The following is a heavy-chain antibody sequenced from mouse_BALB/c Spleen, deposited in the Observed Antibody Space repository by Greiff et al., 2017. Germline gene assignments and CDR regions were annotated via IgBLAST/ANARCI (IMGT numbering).Heavy chain of an antibody. CDR1: GYTFTNYW. Sequence: QVQLQQSGAELVRPGTSVKISCKASGYTFTNYWLGWVKQSPGHGLEWIGDIYPGGGYTNYTQKFKGKATLTADTSSSTAYIQLSGLTSEDSAVYFWAGWMKTTGSSDDWGQGTTVTVSS. J-gene: IGHJ2*01. V-gene: IGHV1-63*02. D-gene: IGHD2-12*01. CDR3: AGWMKTTGSSDD. CDR2: IYPGGGYT.